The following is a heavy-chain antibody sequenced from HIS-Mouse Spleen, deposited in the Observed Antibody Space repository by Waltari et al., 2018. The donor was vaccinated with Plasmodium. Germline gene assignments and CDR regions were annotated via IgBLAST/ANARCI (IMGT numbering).Heavy chain of an antibody. Sequence: QVQLQQWGAGLLKPSETLSLTCAVYGGSFSGYYWSWIRQPPGKGLEWIGEINHSGSTNYNPSLKSRVTISVDTSKNQFSLKLSSVTAADTAVHYCASSGSGSYYYYYYGMDVWGQGTTVTVSS. D-gene: IGHD3-10*01. J-gene: IGHJ6*02. CDR2: INHSGST. CDR1: GGSFSGYY. V-gene: IGHV4-34*01. CDR3: ASSGSGSYYYYYYGMDV.